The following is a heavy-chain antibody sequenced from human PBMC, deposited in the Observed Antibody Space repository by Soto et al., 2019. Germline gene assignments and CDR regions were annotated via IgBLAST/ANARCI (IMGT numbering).Heavy chain of an antibody. Sequence: GGSLRLSCAASGLTFSSQAMGWVRQAPGKGLEWVSGISAGGGSTDYAASVKGRFAISRDNSKNTLHLQMNSLRAEDTAIYYCAQRAGTGSFDNWGQGTLVTVSS. D-gene: IGHD3-10*01. J-gene: IGHJ4*02. CDR2: ISAGGGST. CDR1: GLTFSSQA. CDR3: AQRAGTGSFDN. V-gene: IGHV3-23*01.